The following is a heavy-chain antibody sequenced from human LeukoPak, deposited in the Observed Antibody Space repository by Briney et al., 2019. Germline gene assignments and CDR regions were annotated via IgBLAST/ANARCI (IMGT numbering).Heavy chain of an antibody. J-gene: IGHJ5*02. CDR2: IYYSGST. CDR1: GGSISSGGYY. V-gene: IGHV4-31*03. D-gene: IGHD2-15*01. Sequence: SETLSLTCTVSGGSISSGGYYWSWIRQHPGKGLEWIGYIYYSGSTYYNPSLKRRVTISVDTSKNQFSLKLSSVTAADTAVYYCARGGCSGGSCYYRGGFDPWGQGTLVTVSS. CDR3: ARGGCSGGSCYYRGGFDP.